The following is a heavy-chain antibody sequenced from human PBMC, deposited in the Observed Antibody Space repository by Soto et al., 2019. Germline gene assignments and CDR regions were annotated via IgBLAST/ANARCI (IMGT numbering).Heavy chain of an antibody. CDR1: GFTFSSYA. J-gene: IGHJ6*02. CDR3: ARDEDSSGWYSPYYYYYYGMDV. D-gene: IGHD6-19*01. Sequence: GGSLRLSCAASGFTFSSYAMHWVRQAPGKGLEWVAVISYDGSNKYYADSVKGRFTISRDNSKNTLYLQMNSLRAEDTAVYYCARDEDSSGWYSPYYYYYYGMDVWGQGTTVTVSS. CDR2: ISYDGSNK. V-gene: IGHV3-30-3*01.